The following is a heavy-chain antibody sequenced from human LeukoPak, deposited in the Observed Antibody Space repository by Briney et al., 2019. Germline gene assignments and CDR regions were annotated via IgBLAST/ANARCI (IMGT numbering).Heavy chain of an antibody. Sequence: ASVKVSCKVSGYTLSELPMHWVRQAPGKGLEWMGGFDLEDGETIYVQKFQGRVTMTEDTSTDTAYMELSSLRSDDTAVYFCAAGEVGQLFDYWGQGTLVTVSS. V-gene: IGHV1-24*01. J-gene: IGHJ4*02. CDR3: AAGEVGQLFDY. CDR2: FDLEDGET. CDR1: GYTLSELP. D-gene: IGHD5-24*01.